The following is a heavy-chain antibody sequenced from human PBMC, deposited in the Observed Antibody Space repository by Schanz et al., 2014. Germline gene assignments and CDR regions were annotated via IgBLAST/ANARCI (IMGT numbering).Heavy chain of an antibody. V-gene: IGHV1-18*01. CDR1: RYTFNTYG. CDR2: ISAYTNNT. J-gene: IGHJ3*02. D-gene: IGHD2-2*01. Sequence: GPEVKEPGASVKVSCEASRYTFNTYGLNWVRQAPGQGLEWMGWISAYTNNTNYAQKVQGRVTMTTDTSTGTAYMELGSLRYEDTALYYCARGTMPGTFDIWGQGTMVTVSS. CDR3: ARGTMPGTFDI.